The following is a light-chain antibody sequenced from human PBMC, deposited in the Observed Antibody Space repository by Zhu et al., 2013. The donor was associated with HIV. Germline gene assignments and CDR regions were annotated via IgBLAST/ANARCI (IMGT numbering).Light chain of an antibody. V-gene: IGKV1-5*03. Sequence: DIQMTQSPSTLSASVGDRVTMTCRASQSVSTWVAWYQHKPGKAPKLLIYKASSLQSGVPDRFSGSGSGTEFTLTISSLQAEDVAVYFCQHYYSASASFGQGTKLEIK. J-gene: IGKJ2*03. CDR2: KAS. CDR1: QSVSTW. CDR3: QHYYSASAS.